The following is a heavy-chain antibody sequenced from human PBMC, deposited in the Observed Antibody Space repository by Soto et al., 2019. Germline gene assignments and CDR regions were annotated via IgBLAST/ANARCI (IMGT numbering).Heavy chain of an antibody. CDR2: IKQDGSEK. J-gene: IGHJ6*02. Sequence: PGGSLRLSCAASGFTFSSYWMSWVRQAPGKGLEWVANIKQDGSEKYYVDSVEGRFTISRDNAKNSLYLQMNSLRAEDTAVYYCARYLVLAYYYGMDVWGQGTTVTVSS. CDR3: ARYLVLAYYYGMDV. V-gene: IGHV3-7*05. CDR1: GFTFSSYW. D-gene: IGHD2-8*02.